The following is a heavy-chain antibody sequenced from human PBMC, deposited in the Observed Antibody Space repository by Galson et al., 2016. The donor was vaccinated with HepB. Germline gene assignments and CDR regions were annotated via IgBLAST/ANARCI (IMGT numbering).Heavy chain of an antibody. CDR1: GYTFTRCD. CDR2: MSPDSGRT. CDR3: ARGRDYGDNPLDD. J-gene: IGHJ4*02. V-gene: IGHV1-8*01. D-gene: IGHD4-17*01. Sequence: SVKVSCKASGYTFTRCDISWVRQATGQGLEWLGWMSPDSGRTGSAQKFQGRVTMTRDTSISTAYLELSSLTSEDTGVYFCARGRDYGDNPLDDWGQGTLVAVSS.